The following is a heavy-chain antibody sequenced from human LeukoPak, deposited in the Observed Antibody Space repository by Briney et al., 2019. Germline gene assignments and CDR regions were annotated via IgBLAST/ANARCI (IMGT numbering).Heavy chain of an antibody. Sequence: GESLKIPCKGSGYNFTGYWISWVRQMPGKGLEWMGRIDPSDSYTNYSPSFQGHVTISADKSISTAYLQCSSLKASDTAMYYCARLVGGTVDYWGQGTLVTVSS. CDR1: GYNFTGYW. D-gene: IGHD1-26*01. CDR2: IDPSDSYT. CDR3: ARLVGGTVDY. V-gene: IGHV5-10-1*01. J-gene: IGHJ4*02.